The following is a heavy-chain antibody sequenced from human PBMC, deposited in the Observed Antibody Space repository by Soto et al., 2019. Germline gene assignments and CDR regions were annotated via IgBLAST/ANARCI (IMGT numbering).Heavy chain of an antibody. CDR2: TSGSGGST. V-gene: IGHV3-23*01. D-gene: IGHD6-19*01. J-gene: IGHJ4*02. Sequence: GGSLRLSCAASGFTFSSYAMSWVRPAPGKGLEWVSATSGSGGSTYYADSVKGRFTISRDNSKNTLYLQMNSLRAEDTAVYYCAKARYSSGWYRFDYWGQGTLVTVSS. CDR1: GFTFSSYA. CDR3: AKARYSSGWYRFDY.